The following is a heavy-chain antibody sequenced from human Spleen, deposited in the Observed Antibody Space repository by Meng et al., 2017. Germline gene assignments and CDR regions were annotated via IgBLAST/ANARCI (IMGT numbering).Heavy chain of an antibody. J-gene: IGHJ4*02. Sequence: QVQLVQSGSELRKPGASVKVSCKASGYTLPNYAINWLRQAPGQGLEWMGWIDTKTGNPTYAQGFRGRLVFSLDTSVSTTYLEISGLKADDTAVYYCTRDGYLDCSRTNCFDYWGQGTLVTVSS. D-gene: IGHD2-2*01. CDR2: IDTKTGNP. CDR1: GYTLPNYA. CDR3: TRDGYLDCSRTNCFDY. V-gene: IGHV7-4-1*02.